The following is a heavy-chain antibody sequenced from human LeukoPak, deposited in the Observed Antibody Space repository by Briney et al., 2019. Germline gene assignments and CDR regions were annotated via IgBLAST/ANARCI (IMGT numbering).Heavy chain of an antibody. J-gene: IGHJ6*03. V-gene: IGHV3-74*01. CDR2: INSDGSST. CDR1: GFTFSSFW. D-gene: IGHD5-12*01. Sequence: GGSRRLSCAASGFTFSSFWMHWVRQAPGKGLVWVSRINSDGSSTSYADSGKGRFTISRDNDKNTLYLQMHSLRAEDTAVYYCARHHQDDSGYNYYYYYYYMDVWGKGPTVTVSS. CDR3: ARHHQDDSGYNYYYYYYYMDV.